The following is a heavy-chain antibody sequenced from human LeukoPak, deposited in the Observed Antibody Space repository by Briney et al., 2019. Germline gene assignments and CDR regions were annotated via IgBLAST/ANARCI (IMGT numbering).Heavy chain of an antibody. CDR3: ARDPFAYGCNLPFDY. D-gene: IGHD4-17*01. CDR1: GYTFTGYY. J-gene: IGHJ4*02. Sequence: AASVKVSCKASGYTFTGYYMHWVRQAPGQGLEWMGWINPNSGGTNYAQKFQGRVTMTRDTSISTAYMELSRLRSDDTAVYYCARDPFAYGCNLPFDYWGQGTLVTVSS. V-gene: IGHV1-2*02. CDR2: INPNSGGT.